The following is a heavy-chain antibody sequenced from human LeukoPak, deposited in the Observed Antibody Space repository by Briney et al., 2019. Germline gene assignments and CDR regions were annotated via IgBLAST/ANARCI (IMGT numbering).Heavy chain of an antibody. CDR3: ARRLTQYDCFDP. CDR2: TYYRSTWYN. D-gene: IGHD2-2*01. V-gene: IGHV6-1*01. J-gene: IGHJ5*02. Sequence: SQTLSLTCAISGDIVSSNSVTWNWIRQSPSRGLGWLVRTYYRSTWYNDYAVSVRGRITVNPDTSKNQFSLHLNSVTPEDTAVYYCARRLTQYDCFDPWGQGILVTVSS. CDR1: GDIVSSNSVT.